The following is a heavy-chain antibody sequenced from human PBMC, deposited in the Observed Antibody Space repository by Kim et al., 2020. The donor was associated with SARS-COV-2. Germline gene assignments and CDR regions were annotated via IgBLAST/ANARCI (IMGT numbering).Heavy chain of an antibody. V-gene: IGHV3-23*01. D-gene: IGHD1-26*01. CDR1: GFTFSSYA. CDR2: ISGSGGST. CDR3: AKGPLGWELAPYFDY. Sequence: GGSLRLSCAASGFTFSSYAMSWVRQAPGKGLEWVSAISGSGGSTYYADSVKGRFTISRDNSKNTLYLQMNSLRAEDTAVYYCAKGPLGWELAPYFDYWGQGTLVTVSS. J-gene: IGHJ4*02.